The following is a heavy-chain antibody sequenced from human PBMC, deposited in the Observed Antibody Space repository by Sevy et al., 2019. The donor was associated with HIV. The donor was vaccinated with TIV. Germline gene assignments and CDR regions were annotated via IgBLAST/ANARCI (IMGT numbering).Heavy chain of an antibody. V-gene: IGHV3-33*01. CDR1: GFTFSSYG. Sequence: GGSLRLSCAASGFTFSSYGMHWVRQAPGKGLEWVAVIWYDGSKKYYTDSVKGRCTISRDNSKNTLYLQMNSLRAEDTAVYYCARGCHNYLFWGQGTLVTVSS. CDR2: IWYDGSKK. CDR3: ARGCHNYLF. J-gene: IGHJ4*02. D-gene: IGHD4-4*01.